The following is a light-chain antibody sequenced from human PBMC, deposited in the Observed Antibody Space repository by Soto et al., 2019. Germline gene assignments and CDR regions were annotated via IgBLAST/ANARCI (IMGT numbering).Light chain of an antibody. CDR3: QQSYSTPQT. V-gene: IGKV1-39*01. CDR1: QSISSY. Sequence: DIQMTQSPSSLSASVGDRVTITCRASQSISSYLNWYQQQPGKAPKLLIYAASSLQSGVPSRFSGSGSGTDFALNISSLQPEDFATYYCQQSYSTPQTFGQGTKVEIK. CDR2: AAS. J-gene: IGKJ1*01.